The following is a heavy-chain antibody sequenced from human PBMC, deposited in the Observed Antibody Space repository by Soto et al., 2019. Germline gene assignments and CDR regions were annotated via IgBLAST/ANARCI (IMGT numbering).Heavy chain of an antibody. D-gene: IGHD1-1*01. CDR1: GQSFSGHS. Sequence: QVQLQYCGAGLVKPSETLSLSCAVYGQSFSGHSWAWIRQPPGKGLEWIGEISESGSTYYNPSLKSRVTISTDTSKNQFSLKLNSVTAAETAAYFCARGSGIVALPGELEDVNYDFWGQGTLVNVSS. CDR3: ARGSGIVALPGELEDVNYDF. J-gene: IGHJ4*02. CDR2: ISESGST. V-gene: IGHV4-34*01.